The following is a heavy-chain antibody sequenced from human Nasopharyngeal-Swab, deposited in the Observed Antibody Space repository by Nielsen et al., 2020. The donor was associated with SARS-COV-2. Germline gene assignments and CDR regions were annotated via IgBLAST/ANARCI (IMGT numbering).Heavy chain of an antibody. CDR2: ISAYNGNT. J-gene: IGHJ4*02. V-gene: IGHV1-18*01. Sequence: WVRHATRQGLEWMGWISAYNGNTNYAQKLQGRVTMTTDTSTSTAYMELRSLRSDDTAVYYCARDIAVAGLFDYWGQGTLVTVSS. D-gene: IGHD6-19*01. CDR3: ARDIAVAGLFDY.